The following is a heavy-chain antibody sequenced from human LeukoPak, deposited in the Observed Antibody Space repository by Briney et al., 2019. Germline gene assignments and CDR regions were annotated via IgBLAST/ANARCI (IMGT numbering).Heavy chain of an antibody. CDR1: GGSFSGYY. J-gene: IGHJ5*02. Sequence: SETLSLTYAVYGGSFSGYYWSWIRQPPGKGLEWIGEINHSGSTNYNPSLKSRVTISVDTSKNQFSLKLSSVTAADTAVYYCARERGDNWFDPWGQGTLVTVSS. CDR2: INHSGST. D-gene: IGHD3-16*01. V-gene: IGHV4-34*01. CDR3: ARERGDNWFDP.